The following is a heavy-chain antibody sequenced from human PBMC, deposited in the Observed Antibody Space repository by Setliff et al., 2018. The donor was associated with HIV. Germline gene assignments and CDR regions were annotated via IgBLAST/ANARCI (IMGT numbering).Heavy chain of an antibody. D-gene: IGHD2-21*02. V-gene: IGHV4-39*01. CDR3: ARAVVTAVKFDY. CDR2: IYYSGST. Sequence: SETLSLTCTVSGGSISSSTYYWGWIRQPPGKGLEWIGTIYYSGSTYYNPPLKSRLTISVDTSKNQFSLKLSSVTAADTAVYYCARAVVTAVKFDYWGQGTLVTVSS. J-gene: IGHJ4*02. CDR1: GGSISSSTYY.